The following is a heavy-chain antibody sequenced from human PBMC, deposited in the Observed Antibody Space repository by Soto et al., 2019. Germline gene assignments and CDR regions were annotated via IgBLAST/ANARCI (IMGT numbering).Heavy chain of an antibody. V-gene: IGHV4-34*01. CDR1: GGSFSGYY. CDR2: INHIGST. CDR3: ASCSYYDFWSGYYRAAFDI. Sequence: SETLSLTGAVYGGSFSGYYWSVIRQPPGKWLEWIGEINHIGSTNYNPSLKSRVTISVDTSKNQFSLKLSSVTAADTAVYYCASCSYYDFWSGYYRAAFDIWGQGTMVTVSS. J-gene: IGHJ3*02. D-gene: IGHD3-3*01.